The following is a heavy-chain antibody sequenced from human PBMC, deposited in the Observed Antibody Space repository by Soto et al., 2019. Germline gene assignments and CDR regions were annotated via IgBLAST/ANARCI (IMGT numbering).Heavy chain of an antibody. V-gene: IGHV4-34*01. CDR1: GGCFSGYY. D-gene: IGHD4-17*01. J-gene: IGHJ6*02. CDR3: ARAPMTTVTPYCMDF. Sequence: SGNPEITSAVHGGCFSGYYWSWIRQPPGKGLEWIGEINHSGSTNYNPSLKSRVTISVDTSKNQFSLKLSSVTAADTAVYYCARAPMTTVTPYCMDFWCQGTSLT. CDR2: INHSGST.